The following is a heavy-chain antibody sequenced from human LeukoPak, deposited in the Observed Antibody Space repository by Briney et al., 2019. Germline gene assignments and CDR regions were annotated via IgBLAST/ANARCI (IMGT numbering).Heavy chain of an antibody. J-gene: IGHJ3*02. D-gene: IGHD3-10*01. V-gene: IGHV1-2*02. CDR3: ARDSGTLHAFDI. CDR1: GYTFTGYY. Sequence: ASVKVSCKASGYTFTGYYMHWVRQAPGQGLEWMGWINPNSGGTNYAQKFQGRVTMTRDTSISTAYMELSSLRSEDTAVYYCARDSGTLHAFDIWGQGTMVTVSS. CDR2: INPNSGGT.